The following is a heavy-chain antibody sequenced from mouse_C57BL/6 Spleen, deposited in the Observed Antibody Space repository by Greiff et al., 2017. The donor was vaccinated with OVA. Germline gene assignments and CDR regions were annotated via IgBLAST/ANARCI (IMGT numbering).Heavy chain of an antibody. CDR1: GYTFTSYW. J-gene: IGHJ4*01. Sequence: QVQLQQPGAELVKPGASVKMSCKASGYTFTSYWMTWVKQRPGQGLEWIGDIDPGSGGTNYNEKFKSKATLTVDTSSSTAYMQLSSLTSEDAAVYDCARRFITTVVAPARAMDYWGQGTSVTVSS. D-gene: IGHD1-1*01. V-gene: IGHV1-55*01. CDR3: ARRFITTVVAPARAMDY. CDR2: IDPGSGGT.